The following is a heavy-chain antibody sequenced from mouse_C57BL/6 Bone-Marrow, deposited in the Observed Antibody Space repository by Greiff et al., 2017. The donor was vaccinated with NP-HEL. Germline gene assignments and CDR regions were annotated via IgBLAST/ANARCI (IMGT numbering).Heavy chain of an antibody. CDR3: ARYRASTGTRAMDY. D-gene: IGHD4-1*02. CDR2: INPCSGYT. Sequence: QVQLQQSGAELAKPGASVKLSCKASGYTFTSYWMHWVTQRPGQGLEWIGYINPCSGYTKYNQKFKDKAALTADKSSSTAYMQLSSLTDEDSAVYYCARYRASTGTRAMDYWGQGTSVTVSS. J-gene: IGHJ4*01. CDR1: GYTFTSYW. V-gene: IGHV1-7*01.